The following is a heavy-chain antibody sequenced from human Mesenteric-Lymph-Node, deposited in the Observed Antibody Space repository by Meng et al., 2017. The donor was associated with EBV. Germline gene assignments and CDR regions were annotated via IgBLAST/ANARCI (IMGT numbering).Heavy chain of an antibody. CDR2: TYHSGSS. V-gene: IGHV4-4*02. CDR3: ARGGQWEPLDY. J-gene: IGHJ4*02. CDR1: GGSIYESHW. Sequence: VQLHESGPGLVKPWGRLSRTCAVSGGSIYESHWWSWDRQPPGKGLEWIGETYHSGSSNYSPSLKSRVSMSVDNSKNQFSLTLHSVTAADTGMYFCARGGQWEPLDYWGQGTLVTVSS. D-gene: IGHD1-26*01.